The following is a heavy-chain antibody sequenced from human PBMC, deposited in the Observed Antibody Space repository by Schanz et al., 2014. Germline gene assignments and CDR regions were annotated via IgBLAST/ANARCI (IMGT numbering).Heavy chain of an antibody. CDR3: VKDLGTATREGWAFAS. CDR1: GFTFSRCG. Sequence: QVQLVESGGGVVQPGRSLRLSCAASGFTFSRCGMHWVRQTPAKGLEWVAFIWFDGSNKYYADSVKGRFTISRDNSRNTLFLQINSLRAEDTAVYYCVKDLGTATREGWAFASWGQGTLVTVSS. D-gene: IGHD1-7*01. V-gene: IGHV3-33*02. CDR2: IWFDGSNK. J-gene: IGHJ4*02.